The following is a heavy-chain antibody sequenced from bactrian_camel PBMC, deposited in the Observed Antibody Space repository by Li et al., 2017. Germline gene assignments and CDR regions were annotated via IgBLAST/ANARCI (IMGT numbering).Heavy chain of an antibody. V-gene: IGHV3S25*01. Sequence: QLVESGGGLVQVGGSLRLSCAASGFTFTNYWMHWVRQGPGKGLEWVSSSSSGALSLVYADSVKGRFTISRDNAKNTVYLLMNSLKPEDTAVYYCVKPNPDARGGFDHWGQGTQVTVS. D-gene: IGHD1*01. CDR3: VKPNPDARGGFDH. CDR1: GFTFTNYW. CDR2: SSSGALSL. J-gene: IGHJ4*01.